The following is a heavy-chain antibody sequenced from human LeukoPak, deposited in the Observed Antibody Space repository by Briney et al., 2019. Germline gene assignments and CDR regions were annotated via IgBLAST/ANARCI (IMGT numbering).Heavy chain of an antibody. V-gene: IGHV3-30-3*01. CDR1: GFTFSSYA. CDR3: ARALPRIAVAGTYFDY. D-gene: IGHD6-19*01. J-gene: IGHJ4*02. CDR2: ISYDGSNK. Sequence: GGSLRLSCAASGFTFSSYAMHWVRQAPGKGLEWVAVISYDGSNKYYADSVKGRFTISRDNSKNTLYLQMNSLRAEDTAVYCCARALPRIAVAGTYFDYWGQGTLVTVSS.